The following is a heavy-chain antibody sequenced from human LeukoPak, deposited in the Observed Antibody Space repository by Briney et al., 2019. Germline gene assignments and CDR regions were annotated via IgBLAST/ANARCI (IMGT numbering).Heavy chain of an antibody. CDR1: GFTFRSYS. CDR2: ISSSSSYI. V-gene: IGHV3-21*01. CDR3: ATTVTTEPNDY. J-gene: IGHJ4*02. Sequence: GGSLRLSCAASGFTFRSYSMNWVRQAPGKGLEWVSSISSSSSYINYADSVKGRFTISRDNAKNSLYLQMNSLRAEDTAVYYCATTVTTEPNDYWGQGTLVTVSS. D-gene: IGHD4-17*01.